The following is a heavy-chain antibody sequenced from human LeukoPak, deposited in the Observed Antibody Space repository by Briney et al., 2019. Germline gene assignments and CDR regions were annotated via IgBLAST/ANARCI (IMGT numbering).Heavy chain of an antibody. Sequence: PSETLSLTCTVSGGSIGSSNYYWAWIRQPPGKGLEWNGTIYYNEATQYNPSLKSRVTISVDTSKNQFSLKLSSVTAADTAVYYCAREGYYYDSSGYSNWFDPWGQGTLVTVSS. CDR1: GGSIGSSNYY. CDR2: IYYNEAT. J-gene: IGHJ5*02. V-gene: IGHV4-39*07. D-gene: IGHD3-22*01. CDR3: AREGYYYDSSGYSNWFDP.